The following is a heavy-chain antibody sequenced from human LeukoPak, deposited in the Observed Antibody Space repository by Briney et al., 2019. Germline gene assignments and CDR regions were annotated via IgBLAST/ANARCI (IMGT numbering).Heavy chain of an antibody. D-gene: IGHD3-22*01. Sequence: GGSLRLSCAASGFTFSSYAMSWVRQAPGKGLEWVSAISGSGGSTYYADSVKGRFTISRDNSKNTLYLQMNSLRAEDTAVYYCAKVPIDYYDSSGYFSGGNYWGQGTLVTVSS. V-gene: IGHV3-23*01. CDR3: AKVPIDYYDSSGYFSGGNY. J-gene: IGHJ4*02. CDR1: GFTFSSYA. CDR2: ISGSGGST.